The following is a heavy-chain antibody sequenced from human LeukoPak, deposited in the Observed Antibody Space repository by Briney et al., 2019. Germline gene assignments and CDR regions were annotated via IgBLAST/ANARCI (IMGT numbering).Heavy chain of an antibody. Sequence: ASVKVTCKASEYTFTGYYMNWVRQAPAQGLEWMGWINPNSGGTNYAQKFQGRVTMTRDTSISTAYMELSRLRSDDTAVYYCARDDCSSTSCYGYFDLWGRGTLVTVSS. CDR1: EYTFTGYY. J-gene: IGHJ2*01. V-gene: IGHV1-2*02. CDR3: ARDDCSSTSCYGYFDL. D-gene: IGHD2-2*01. CDR2: INPNSGGT.